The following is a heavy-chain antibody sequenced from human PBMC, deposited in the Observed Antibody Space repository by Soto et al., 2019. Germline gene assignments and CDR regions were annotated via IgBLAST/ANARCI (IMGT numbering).Heavy chain of an antibody. Sequence: QMQLQESGPGLVKPSETLSLTCTVSGGSVSSGSYYWSWIRQPPGKGLACIGYIYYSGSTNYNPSLKNRVTIPVDTCKTQFSLKLTSVTAADTAVYYCARMRIAARQNPYSYSGMDVWGQGTTVTVSS. D-gene: IGHD6-6*01. CDR2: IYYSGST. J-gene: IGHJ6*02. V-gene: IGHV4-61*01. CDR1: GGSVSSGSYY. CDR3: ARMRIAARQNPYSYSGMDV.